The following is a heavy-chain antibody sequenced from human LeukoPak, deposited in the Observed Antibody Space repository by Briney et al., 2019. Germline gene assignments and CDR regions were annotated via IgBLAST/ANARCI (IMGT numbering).Heavy chain of an antibody. Sequence: ASVKVSCKASGYTFTGYYMHWVRQAPGQGLEWMGWINPNSGGTNYAQKFQGRVTMTRDTSISTAYMELSRLRSDDTAVYYCARGGDVVVTAINGFDYWGQGTLVTVSS. J-gene: IGHJ4*02. CDR1: GYTFTGYY. V-gene: IGHV1-2*02. D-gene: IGHD2-21*02. CDR3: ARGGDVVVTAINGFDY. CDR2: INPNSGGT.